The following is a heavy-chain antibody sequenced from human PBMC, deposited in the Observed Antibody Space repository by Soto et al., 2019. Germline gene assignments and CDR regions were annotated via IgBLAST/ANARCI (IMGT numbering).Heavy chain of an antibody. CDR1: GYSFTSYW. Sequence: GESLKISCKGSGYSFTSYWISWVRQMPGKGLEWMGSIDPSDPYTNYSPSFQGHVTISADKSISTAYLQWSSLKASDTAMYYCARNEGNWFDPWGQGTLVTVSS. CDR2: IDPSDPYT. CDR3: ARNEGNWFDP. V-gene: IGHV5-10-1*01. J-gene: IGHJ5*02.